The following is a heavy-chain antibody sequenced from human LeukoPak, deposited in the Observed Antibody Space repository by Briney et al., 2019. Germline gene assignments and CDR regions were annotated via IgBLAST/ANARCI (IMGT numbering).Heavy chain of an antibody. D-gene: IGHD2-15*01. J-gene: IGHJ6*02. V-gene: IGHV1-2*02. CDR1: GYTFTGYY. CDR3: ARRRGSLYYYYGMDV. CDR2: INPNSGGT. Sequence: ASVKVSCKASGYTFTGYYMHWVRQAPGQGLEWMGWINPNSGGTNYAQKFQGRVTMTRDTSISTAYMELSRLRSDDTAVYYCARRRGSLYYYYGMDVGGQGTTVTVS.